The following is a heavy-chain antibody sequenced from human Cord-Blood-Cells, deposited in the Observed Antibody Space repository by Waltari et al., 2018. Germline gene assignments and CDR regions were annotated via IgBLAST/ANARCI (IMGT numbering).Heavy chain of an antibody. D-gene: IGHD6-19*01. Sequence: QVQLVQSGAEVKKPGASVKVSCTASGYTFTGYYMHWVRQATGQGLEWMGWINPNSGGTNYAQKFQGWVTMTRDTSISTAYMELSRLRSDDTAVYYCARDPSIAVAGTGYFDYWGQGTLVTVSS. J-gene: IGHJ4*02. CDR1: GYTFTGYY. CDR3: ARDPSIAVAGTGYFDY. CDR2: INPNSGGT. V-gene: IGHV1-2*04.